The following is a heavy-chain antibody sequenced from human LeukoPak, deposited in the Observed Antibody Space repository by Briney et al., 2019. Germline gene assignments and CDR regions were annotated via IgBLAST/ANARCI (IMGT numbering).Heavy chain of an antibody. CDR3: VRLVTNHQYYFDY. CDR2: TYPGDSDT. Sequence: GESLKISCKGSGYSFTSYWIGWVRQMPGKGLEWMGITYPGDSDTRYSPSFQGQVTISADKSISTAYLQWSRLKASDTAVYYCVRLVTNHQYYFDYWGQGTLVTVSS. V-gene: IGHV5-51*01. CDR1: GYSFTSYW. D-gene: IGHD2-2*01. J-gene: IGHJ4*02.